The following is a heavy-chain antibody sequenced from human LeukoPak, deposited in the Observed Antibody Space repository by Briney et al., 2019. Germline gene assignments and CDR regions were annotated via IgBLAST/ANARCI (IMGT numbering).Heavy chain of an antibody. CDR2: IRSKANSYAT. J-gene: IGHJ4*02. CDR1: GFTFSGSA. D-gene: IGHD5-18*01. CDR3: TRHGGYSYGSDY. V-gene: IGHV3-73*01. Sequence: GGSLRLSCAASGFTFSGSAMHWVRQASGKGLEWVGRIRSKANSYATAYAASVKGRFTISRDDSKNTAYLQMNSLKTEDTAVYYCTRHGGYSYGSDYWGQGTLVTVSS.